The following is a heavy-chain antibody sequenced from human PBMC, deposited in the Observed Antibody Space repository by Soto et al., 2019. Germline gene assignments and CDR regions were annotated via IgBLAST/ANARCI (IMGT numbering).Heavy chain of an antibody. CDR1: GLTFSTYG. CDR3: ARDPIHGSGLFDA. Sequence: PGGSLRLSCAASGLTFSTYGMHWVRQSPGKGLEWVAFIWYDGINKKYADSVKGRFTISRDNSKNMVLLEMNSLRVEDTAVYHCARDPIHGSGLFDAWGQGTLVTVSS. CDR2: IWYDGINK. J-gene: IGHJ5*02. V-gene: IGHV3-33*01. D-gene: IGHD3-10*01.